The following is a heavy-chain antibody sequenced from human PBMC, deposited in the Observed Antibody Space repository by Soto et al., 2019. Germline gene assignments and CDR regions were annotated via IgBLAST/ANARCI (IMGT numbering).Heavy chain of an antibody. D-gene: IGHD6-19*01. Sequence: SETLSLTCTVSGGSVSSYYWSWIRHPPGKGLEWLGYIYYSASTRYNPSLKSRVTISVDKSKNQFSLRMSSVTAADTAVYYCATSLSSSSGYFDYWGQGTLVTVSS. CDR1: GGSVSSYY. J-gene: IGHJ4*02. CDR2: IYYSAST. V-gene: IGHV4-59*02. CDR3: ATSLSSSSGYFDY.